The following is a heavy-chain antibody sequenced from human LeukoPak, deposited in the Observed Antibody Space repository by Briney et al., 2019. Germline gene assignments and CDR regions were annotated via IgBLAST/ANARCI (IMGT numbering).Heavy chain of an antibody. J-gene: IGHJ4*02. D-gene: IGHD3-10*01. V-gene: IGHV3-23*01. CDR2: IGASGGYI. CDR1: GFSFSSSA. CDR3: AKAGNYYGSGNNHTLLDY. Sequence: PGGSQRLSCAASGFSFSSSAMNWVRQAPGKGLEWVSSIGASGGYIYYADSVKGRFTISRDNSKNTLYLQMNDLGADDTAEYYCAKAGNYYGSGNNHTLLDYWGQGTLVTVSS.